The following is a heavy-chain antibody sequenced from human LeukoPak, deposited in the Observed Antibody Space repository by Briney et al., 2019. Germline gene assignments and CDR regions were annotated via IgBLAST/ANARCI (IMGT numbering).Heavy chain of an antibody. CDR2: IYPGDSET. V-gene: IGHV5-51*01. J-gene: IGHJ6*02. CDR3: ARLTRYRDSGDYYFGMDF. CDR1: GYRFTYYW. D-gene: IGHD5-12*01. Sequence: GESLKISCKGSGYRFTYYWIAWVRQMPGQGLEWMGIIYPGDSETTYGPSFQGLFIISADKSRNTAYLQWSSLMVSDTAVYYCARLTRYRDSGDYYFGMDFWGQGTTVTVSS.